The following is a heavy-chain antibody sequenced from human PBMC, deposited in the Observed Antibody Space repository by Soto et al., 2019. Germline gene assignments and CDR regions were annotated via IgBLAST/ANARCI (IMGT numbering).Heavy chain of an antibody. Sequence: QEQLVQSGPEVKKPGSSLKVSCKASGGTFSNYSISWVRQAPGQGLEWMGGIIPIFGTPNYAQKFQGRVTITADESTTTAYRELSSLTSEDTDVLYCAKRYCSGGKSYEYYFEYWCQGTRVTVSS. D-gene: IGHD2-15*01. J-gene: IGHJ4*02. CDR2: IIPIFGTP. CDR1: GGTFSNYS. CDR3: AKRYCSGGKSYEYYFEY. V-gene: IGHV1-69*01.